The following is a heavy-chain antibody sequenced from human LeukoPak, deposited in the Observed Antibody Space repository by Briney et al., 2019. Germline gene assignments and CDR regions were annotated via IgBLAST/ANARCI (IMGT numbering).Heavy chain of an antibody. CDR1: GFTFSTFS. CDR2: ISGRSNYI. Sequence: GGSLRLFCAASGFTFSTFSMNWVRQAPGKGLEWVSSISGRSNYIFYADSVKGRFTISRDNSRNTLYLQMNSLRVEDTAEYYCAKGYSGYYAMYYFDYWGQGTRVTVSS. V-gene: IGHV3-21*04. J-gene: IGHJ4*02. CDR3: AKGYSGYYAMYYFDY. D-gene: IGHD3-22*01.